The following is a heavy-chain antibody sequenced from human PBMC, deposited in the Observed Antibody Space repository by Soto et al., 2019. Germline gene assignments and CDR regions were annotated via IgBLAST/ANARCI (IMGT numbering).Heavy chain of an antibody. Sequence: ASVKVSCKVSGYTLTELSMHWVRQAPGKGLEWMGGFDPEDGETIYAQKFQGRVTMTEDTSTDTAYMELSSLRSEDTAVYYCATDPYYYDSSGYLYWGQGTLVTVSS. D-gene: IGHD3-22*01. CDR3: ATDPYYYDSSGYLY. CDR1: GYTLTELS. CDR2: FDPEDGET. V-gene: IGHV1-24*01. J-gene: IGHJ4*02.